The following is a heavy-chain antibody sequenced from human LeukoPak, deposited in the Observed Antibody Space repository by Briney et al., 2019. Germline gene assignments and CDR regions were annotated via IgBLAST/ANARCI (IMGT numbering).Heavy chain of an antibody. CDR1: GGSISSGSYY. V-gene: IGHV4-61*02. Sequence: SQTLSLTCTVSGGSISSGSYYWSWIRQPAGKGLEWIVRIYTSGSTNYNPSLKSRVTISVDTSKNQFSLKLSSVTAADTAVYYCAREKGYYYDSSGYHPIDYWGQGTLVTVSS. D-gene: IGHD3-22*01. J-gene: IGHJ4*02. CDR2: IYTSGST. CDR3: AREKGYYYDSSGYHPIDY.